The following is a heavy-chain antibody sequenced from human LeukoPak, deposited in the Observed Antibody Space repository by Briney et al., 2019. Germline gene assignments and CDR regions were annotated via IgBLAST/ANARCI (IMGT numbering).Heavy chain of an antibody. CDR1: GFTFSSNW. V-gene: IGHV3-23*01. D-gene: IGHD3-9*01. CDR2: IDGSGGST. Sequence: PGGSLRLSCAASGFTFSSNWMHWVRQAPGKGQDWVSTIDGSGGSTYYSDSVKGRFTISRDNSKDTLYLQMNSLRAEDTAVYYCAKGILTGYYSGDPDYWGQGTLVTVSS. CDR3: AKGILTGYYSGDPDY. J-gene: IGHJ4*02.